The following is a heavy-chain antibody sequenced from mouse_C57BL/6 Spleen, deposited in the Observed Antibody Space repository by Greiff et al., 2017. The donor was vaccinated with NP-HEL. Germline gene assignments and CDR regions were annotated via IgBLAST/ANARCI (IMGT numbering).Heavy chain of an antibody. J-gene: IGHJ4*01. V-gene: IGHV1-18*01. D-gene: IGHD1-1*01. CDR2: INPNNGGT. CDR3: ARRGYYGPNAMDD. Sequence: VQLKESGPELVKPGASVKIPCKASGYTFTDYNMDWVKQSHGKSLEWIGDINPNNGGTIYNQKFKGKATLTVDKSSSTAYMELRSLTSEDTAVYYCARRGYYGPNAMDDWGQGTSVTVAS. CDR1: GYTFTDYN.